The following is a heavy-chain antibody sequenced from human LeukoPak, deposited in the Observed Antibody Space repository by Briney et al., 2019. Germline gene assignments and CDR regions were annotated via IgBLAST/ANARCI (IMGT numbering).Heavy chain of an antibody. CDR3: ARGRITIFGVAQRYYYYGMDV. CDR1: GFTFSSYG. J-gene: IGHJ6*02. Sequence: TGGSLRLSCAASGFTFSSYGMHWVRQAPGKGLEWVAVIWYDGSNKYHADSVKGRFTISRDNSKNTLYLQMNSLRAEDTAVYYCARGRITIFGVAQRYYYYGMDVWGQGTTVTVSS. V-gene: IGHV3-33*01. CDR2: IWYDGSNK. D-gene: IGHD3-3*01.